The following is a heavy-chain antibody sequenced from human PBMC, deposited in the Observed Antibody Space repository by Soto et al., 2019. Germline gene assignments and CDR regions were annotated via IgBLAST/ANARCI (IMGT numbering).Heavy chain of an antibody. V-gene: IGHV3-21*01. CDR2: ISSSSSYI. D-gene: IGHD2-21*02. CDR1: GFTFSSYS. J-gene: IGHJ4*02. Sequence: VQLVESGGGLVKPGGSLRLSCAASGFTFSSYSMNWVRQAPGKGLEWVSSISSSSSYIYYADSVKGRFTISRDNAKNSLYLQMNSLRAEDTAVYYCARGKTVVTQFDYWGQGTLVTVSS. CDR3: ARGKTVVTQFDY.